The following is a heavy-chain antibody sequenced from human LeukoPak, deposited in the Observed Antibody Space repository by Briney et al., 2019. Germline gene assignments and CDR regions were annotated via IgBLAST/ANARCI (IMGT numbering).Heavy chain of an antibody. Sequence: PGGSLRLSCAASGFTFSSYEMNWVRQAPGKGLEWVSYISSSGSTIYCADSVKGRFTISRDNAKKTVYLQMNSLRTEDTAVYYCAKDRWLQGYFDYWGQGTLVTVSS. J-gene: IGHJ4*02. CDR1: GFTFSSYE. CDR3: AKDRWLQGYFDY. V-gene: IGHV3-48*03. D-gene: IGHD5-24*01. CDR2: ISSSGSTI.